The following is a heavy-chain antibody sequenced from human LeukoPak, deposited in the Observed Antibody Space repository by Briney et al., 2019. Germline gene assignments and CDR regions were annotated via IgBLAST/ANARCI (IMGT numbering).Heavy chain of an antibody. CDR2: IGISSGNA. CDR3: ARGHNYAFDN. J-gene: IGHJ4*02. V-gene: IGHV3-48*04. D-gene: IGHD1-1*01. Sequence: GGSLRLSCAASGFTFSGSNMNWVRQAPGKGLEWISYIGISSGNAKYADSVKGRFTISADNARNSLYLQMNSLRVEDTAVYYCARGHNYAFDNWGQGTLVSVSS. CDR1: GFTFSGSN.